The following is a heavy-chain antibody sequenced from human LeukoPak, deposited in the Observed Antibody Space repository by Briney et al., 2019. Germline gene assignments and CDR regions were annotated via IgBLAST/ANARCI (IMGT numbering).Heavy chain of an antibody. J-gene: IGHJ5*02. CDR2: IYYSGST. CDR3: ARAVYYDSSGYPPPYWFDP. CDR1: GGSISSGGYY. Sequence: SGTLSLTCTVSGGSISSGGYYWSWIRQHPGKGLEWIGYIYYSGSTYYNPSLKSRVTISVDTSKNQFSLKLSSVTAADTAVYYCARAVYYDSSGYPPPYWFDPWGQGTLVTVSS. V-gene: IGHV4-31*03. D-gene: IGHD3-22*01.